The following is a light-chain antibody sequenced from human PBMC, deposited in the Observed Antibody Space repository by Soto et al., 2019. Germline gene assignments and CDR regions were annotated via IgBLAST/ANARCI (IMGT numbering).Light chain of an antibody. V-gene: IGLV2-14*01. Sequence: SVLTQPASGSGSPVRARTISCTGTSIDIAPYNYVSWYQQHPGKAPKLIIYEVSYRPSGISNRFSGSKSGNTASLTISGLQAEDEADYYCSSYTSSTKYVFGTGTKVTVL. CDR2: EVS. CDR1: SIDIAPYNY. CDR3: SSYTSSTKYV. J-gene: IGLJ1*01.